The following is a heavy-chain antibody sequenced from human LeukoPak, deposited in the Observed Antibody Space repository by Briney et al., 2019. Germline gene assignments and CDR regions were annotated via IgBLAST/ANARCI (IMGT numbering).Heavy chain of an antibody. D-gene: IGHD2-15*01. J-gene: IGHJ4*02. V-gene: IGHV4-39*07. CDR3: ARGRDCSGGSCSISKAFDY. Sequence: SETLSLTCTVSGGSISSSSYYWGWIRQPPGKGLEWIGSIYYSGSTYYNPSLKSRVTISVDTSKNQFSLKLSSVTAADTAVYYCARGRDCSGGSCSISKAFDYWGQGTLVTVSS. CDR2: IYYSGST. CDR1: GGSISSSSYY.